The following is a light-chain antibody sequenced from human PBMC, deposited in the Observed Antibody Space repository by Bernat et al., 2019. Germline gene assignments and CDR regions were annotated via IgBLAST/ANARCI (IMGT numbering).Light chain of an antibody. J-gene: IGKJ5*01. V-gene: IGKV3-20*01. CDR3: QQYGISPPIT. CDR1: QSVSSNY. Sequence: EIVLTQSPGTLSLSPGERATLSCRVSQSVSSNYLGWYQQKPGQAPRLLIYAASSRATGIPDRFSGSGSGTEFTLTISRLEPEDFAVYYCQQYGISPPITFGQGTRLEI. CDR2: AAS.